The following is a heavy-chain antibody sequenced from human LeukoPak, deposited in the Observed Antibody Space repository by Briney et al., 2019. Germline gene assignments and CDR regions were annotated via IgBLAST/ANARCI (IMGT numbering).Heavy chain of an antibody. Sequence: ASVKVSCKASGYTFTSYYMHWVRQAPGQGLEWMGIISPSGGSTSYAQKFQGRVTMTRDMSTSTVYMELSSLRSEDTAVYYCAREDSSGYYYGAPWFDPWGQGTLVTVSS. D-gene: IGHD3-22*01. CDR2: ISPSGGST. J-gene: IGHJ5*02. V-gene: IGHV1-46*01. CDR1: GYTFTSYY. CDR3: AREDSSGYYYGAPWFDP.